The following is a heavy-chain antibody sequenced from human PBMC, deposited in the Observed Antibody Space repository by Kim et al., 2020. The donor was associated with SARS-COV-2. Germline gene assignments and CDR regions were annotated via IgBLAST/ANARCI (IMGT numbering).Heavy chain of an antibody. Sequence: GGSLRLSCAASGFTFSSYAMSWVRQAPGKGLEWVSAISGSGGSTYYADSVKGRFTISRDNSKNTLYLQMNSLRAEDTAVYYCAKGGGFLYYERRNDNFDYWGQGTLVTVSS. V-gene: IGHV3-23*01. D-gene: IGHD3-22*01. J-gene: IGHJ4*02. CDR2: ISGSGGST. CDR1: GFTFSSYA. CDR3: AKGGGFLYYERRNDNFDY.